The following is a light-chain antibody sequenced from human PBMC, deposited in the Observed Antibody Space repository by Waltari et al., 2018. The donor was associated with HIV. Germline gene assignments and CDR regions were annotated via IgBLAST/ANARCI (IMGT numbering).Light chain of an antibody. V-gene: IGLV3-1*01. CDR3: QTWDNSAGV. Sequence: SYELTQPSSVSVSPGQTVRITCSGDNLGEKLVCWYQQKPGQSPLLLIYADKKRPPGIPARFAASNSGNPATLAITETQTMDEADYYCQTWDNSAGVFGGGTKLTVL. CDR2: ADK. J-gene: IGLJ2*01. CDR1: NLGEKL.